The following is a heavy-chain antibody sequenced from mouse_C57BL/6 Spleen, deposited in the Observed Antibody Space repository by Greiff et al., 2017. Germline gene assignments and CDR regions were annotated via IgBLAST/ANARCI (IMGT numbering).Heavy chain of an antibody. Sequence: VQLQQSGAELVRPGTSVKVSCKASGYAFTDDLIEWVKQRPGQGLEWIGVINPGSGGTNYNEKFKGKATLTADKSSSTAYMQLSSLTSEDSAVYVYARSTHYYGFDYWGQGTTLTVSS. J-gene: IGHJ2*01. CDR1: GYAFTDDL. CDR3: ARSTHYYGFDY. V-gene: IGHV1-54*01. D-gene: IGHD1-1*01. CDR2: INPGSGGT.